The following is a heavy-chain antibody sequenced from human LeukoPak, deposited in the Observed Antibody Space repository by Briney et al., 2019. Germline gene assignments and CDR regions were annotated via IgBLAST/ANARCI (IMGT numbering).Heavy chain of an antibody. CDR3: ASDSSGYYKNGWYYFDY. J-gene: IGHJ4*02. CDR1: GFTFSSYG. Sequence: PGRSLRLSCAASGFTFSSYGMHWVRQAPGKGLEWVAVISYDGSDKYYADSVKGRFTISRDNSKNTLYLQMNSLRAEDTAVYYCASDSSGYYKNGWYYFDYWGQGTLVTVSS. V-gene: IGHV3-30*03. D-gene: IGHD3-22*01. CDR2: ISYDGSDK.